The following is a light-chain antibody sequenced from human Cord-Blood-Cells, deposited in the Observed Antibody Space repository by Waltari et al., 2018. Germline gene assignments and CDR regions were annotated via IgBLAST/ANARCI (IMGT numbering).Light chain of an antibody. CDR3: SPYTSSSTWV. J-gene: IGLJ3*02. CDR2: DVS. Sequence: QYALTQPASVSGSPGQSITISCTGTSRDVGAYNYVSWYQQHPGKAPKLMIYDVSTRPSGVSNRFSGSKSGNTASLTISGLQAEDEADYYCSPYTSSSTWVFGGGTKLTVL. CDR1: SRDVGAYNY. V-gene: IGLV2-14*01.